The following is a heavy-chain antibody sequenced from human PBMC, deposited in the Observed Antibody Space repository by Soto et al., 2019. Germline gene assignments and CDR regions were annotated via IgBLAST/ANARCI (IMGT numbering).Heavy chain of an antibody. CDR1: GGSISSYY. CDR3: ARDGRAVAGIDAFDI. J-gene: IGHJ3*02. CDR2: IYYSGST. Sequence: QVQLQESGPGLVKPSETLSLTCTVSGGSISSYYWSWIRQPPGKGLEWIGYIYYSGSTTYNPSLKSRVTISVDTSKNQFSLKLSSVTAADTAVYYCARDGRAVAGIDAFDIWGQGTMVTVSS. V-gene: IGHV4-59*01. D-gene: IGHD6-19*01.